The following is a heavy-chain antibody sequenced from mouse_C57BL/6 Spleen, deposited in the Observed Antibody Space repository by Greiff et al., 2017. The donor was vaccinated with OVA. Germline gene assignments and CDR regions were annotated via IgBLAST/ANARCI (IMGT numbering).Heavy chain of an antibody. CDR2: IDPSDSYT. J-gene: IGHJ2*01. V-gene: IGHV1-69*01. CDR1: GYTFTSYW. CDR3: ARQTVVAHYFDH. D-gene: IGHD1-1*01. Sequence: QVQLQQPGAELVMPGASVKLSCKASGYTFTSYWMHWVKQRPGQGLEWIGEIDPSDSYTNYNQKFKGKSTLTVDKSSSTAYMQLSSLTSEDSAVYYCARQTVVAHYFDHWGQGTTLTVSS.